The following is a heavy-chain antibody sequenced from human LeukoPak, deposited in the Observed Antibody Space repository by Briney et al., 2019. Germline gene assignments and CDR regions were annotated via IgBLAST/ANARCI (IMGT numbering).Heavy chain of an antibody. CDR2: IYYSGTT. J-gene: IGHJ4*02. V-gene: IGHV4-39*01. CDR1: GGSLSSSCYY. D-gene: IGHD2-2*01. CDR3: ARRKDIVVLPASWDY. Sequence: PSETLSLTCTVSGGSLSSSCYYWGWLRQPPGKALEWIGSIYYSGTTHYNPSLKSRVTICVDTSKNQFPLKLSSVNAADTAVYYCARRKDIVVLPASWDYWGQGTLVTVSS.